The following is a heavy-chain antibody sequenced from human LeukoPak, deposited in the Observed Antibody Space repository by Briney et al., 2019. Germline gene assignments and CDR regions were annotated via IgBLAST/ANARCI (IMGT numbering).Heavy chain of an antibody. V-gene: IGHV1-8*01. Sequence: GASVKVSCKAPGYTFTSYDINWVRQATGQRLEWMGWMNPNSGNTGYAQKFQGRVTMTRNTSISTAYMELSSLRSEDTAVYYCARVVVAGPRAFDYWGQGTLVTVSS. D-gene: IGHD6-19*01. CDR1: GYTFTSYD. J-gene: IGHJ4*02. CDR3: ARVVVAGPRAFDY. CDR2: MNPNSGNT.